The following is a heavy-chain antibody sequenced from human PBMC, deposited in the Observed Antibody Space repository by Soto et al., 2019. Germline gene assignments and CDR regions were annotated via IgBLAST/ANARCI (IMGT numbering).Heavy chain of an antibody. CDR1: GGSISSGGYS. Sequence: QLQLQESGSGLVKPSQTLSLTCAVSGGSISSGGYSWSWIRQPPGKGLEWIGYIYHSGSTYYNPSLKSRVTISVDRSKNQFSLKLSSVTAADTAVYYCARGRGLLWFGEFRKGMDVWGRGTTVTVSS. V-gene: IGHV4-30-2*01. D-gene: IGHD3-10*01. CDR3: ARGRGLLWFGEFRKGMDV. CDR2: IYHSGST. J-gene: IGHJ6*02.